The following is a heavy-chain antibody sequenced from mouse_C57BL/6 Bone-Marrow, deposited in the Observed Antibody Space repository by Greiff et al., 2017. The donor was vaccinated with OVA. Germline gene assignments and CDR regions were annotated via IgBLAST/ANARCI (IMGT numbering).Heavy chain of an antibody. V-gene: IGHV8-8*01. J-gene: IGHJ2*01. CDR3: ARIVFTTVAVDY. D-gene: IGHD1-1*01. CDR1: GFSLSTFGLC. Sequence: QVQLKQSGPGILQPSQTLSLTCSFSGFSLSTFGLCFFLLLPPSFQCLEWLAHIWWDDDKYYNPALKSRLTISKDTSKNQVFLKIANVDTADKDTDDGARIVFTTVAVDYWGQGNTRT. CDR2: IWWDDDK.